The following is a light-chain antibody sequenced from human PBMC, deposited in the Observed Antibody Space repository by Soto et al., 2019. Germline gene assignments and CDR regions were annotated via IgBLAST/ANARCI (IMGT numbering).Light chain of an antibody. J-gene: IGKJ2*01. CDR3: QQYYNIPPT. V-gene: IGKV1-27*01. CDR2: WAS. Sequence: DIQMTQSPSSLSASVGDRVTITCRASQGISNYLAWYQQKPGQPPKLLIYWASTRESGVPDRFSGSGSGTDFTLTISSLQAEDVAVYYCQQYYNIPPTFGQGTKLEIK. CDR1: QGISNY.